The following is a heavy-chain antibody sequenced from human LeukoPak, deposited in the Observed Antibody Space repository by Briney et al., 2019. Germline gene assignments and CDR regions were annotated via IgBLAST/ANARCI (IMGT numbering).Heavy chain of an antibody. CDR3: ARGRSNYYGMDA. D-gene: IGHD1-26*01. CDR2: IYYNGNT. CDR1: DGSINSYY. Sequence: SETLSLTCSVSDGSINSYYWNWIRRPPGKGLEWIGYIYYNGNTNYSPSLKSRVTMSVDTSKNLFSLKVSSVTAADTAVYYCARGRSNYYGMDAWGQGTTVTVSS. V-gene: IGHV4-59*13. J-gene: IGHJ6*02.